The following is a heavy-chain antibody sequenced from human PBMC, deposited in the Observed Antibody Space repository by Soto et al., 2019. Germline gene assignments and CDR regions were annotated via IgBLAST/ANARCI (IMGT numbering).Heavy chain of an antibody. Sequence: QVQLVESGGGVVQPGRSLRLSCAASGFTFSSYGMHWVRQAPGKGLEWVAVIWYDGSNKYYADSVKGRFTISRDNSKNTLYLQMNSLRAEDTAVYYCARDLSSEYYYGSGSSYGMDVWGQGTTVTVSS. CDR1: GFTFSSYG. CDR3: ARDLSSEYYYGSGSSYGMDV. J-gene: IGHJ6*02. D-gene: IGHD3-10*01. CDR2: IWYDGSNK. V-gene: IGHV3-33*01.